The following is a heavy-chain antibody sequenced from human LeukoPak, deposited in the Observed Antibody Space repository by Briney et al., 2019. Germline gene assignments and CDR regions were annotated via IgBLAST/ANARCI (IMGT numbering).Heavy chain of an antibody. D-gene: IGHD2-15*01. J-gene: IGHJ6*02. Sequence: PGRSLRLSCAASGFAFSSYALHWVRQAPGKGLQWVAAISYDGGQKFYAESVQGRFTISRDNSNNTLYLQMNSLRSEDTDVCYCARDRAYCGGGRCYSRSWGDHYFYGLDVWGQGTTVTVSS. CDR1: GFAFSSYA. CDR3: ARDRAYCGGGRCYSRSWGDHYFYGLDV. CDR2: ISYDGGQK. V-gene: IGHV3-30*04.